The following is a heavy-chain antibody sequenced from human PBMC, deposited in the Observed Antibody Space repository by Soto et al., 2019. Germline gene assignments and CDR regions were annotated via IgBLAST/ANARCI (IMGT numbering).Heavy chain of an antibody. CDR3: ARYEIGSFFYDY. V-gene: IGHV3-7*05. D-gene: IGHD1-26*01. CDR2: TRQDGSDE. CDR1: GFTFSNHW. Sequence: GGSLRLSCAASGFTFSNHWMSWVRQAAGKGLEWVANTRQDGSDEHYADFAKGRFTISRDNARKSLYLQMNSLRDEDTAVYYCARYEIGSFFYDYWGQGTVVTVSS. J-gene: IGHJ4*02.